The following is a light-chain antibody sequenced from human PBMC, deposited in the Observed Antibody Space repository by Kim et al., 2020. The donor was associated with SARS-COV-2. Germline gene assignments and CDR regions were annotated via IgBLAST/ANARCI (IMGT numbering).Light chain of an antibody. CDR2: DVS. CDR3: SSYSRSTLI. Sequence: PGQSRTIAGTGTGSEVGANNYVSWYQQYPGKAPKLMIYDVSNRPSGVSDRFSGSKSGNTASLTISGLQAEDEADYYCSSYSRSTLIFGAGTQLTVL. J-gene: IGLJ2*01. CDR1: GSEVGANNY. V-gene: IGLV2-14*03.